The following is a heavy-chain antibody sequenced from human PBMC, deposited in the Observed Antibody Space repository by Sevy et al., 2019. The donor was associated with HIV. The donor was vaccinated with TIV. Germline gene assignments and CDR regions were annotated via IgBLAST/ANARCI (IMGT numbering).Heavy chain of an antibody. CDR1: GFSFSSYG. D-gene: IGHD2-21*01. CDR3: VKEGGGEGGDH. Sequence: GGSLRLSCAASGFSFSSYGMHWVRQAPGKGLEWMSYIKDDGSNKDYADSVKGRFTISRDNSKNTLYLQMNSLRVEETAVFYCVKEGGGEGGDHWGQGTLVTVSS. V-gene: IGHV3-30*02. CDR2: IKDDGSNK. J-gene: IGHJ4*02.